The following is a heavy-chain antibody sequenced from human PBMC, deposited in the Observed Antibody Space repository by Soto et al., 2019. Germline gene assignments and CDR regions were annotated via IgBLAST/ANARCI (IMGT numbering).Heavy chain of an antibody. D-gene: IGHD6-13*01. Sequence: SETLSLTCTVSGGSISSGGYYWSWIRQHPGKGLEWIGYIYYSGSTYYNPSLKSRVTISVDTSKNQFSLKLSSVTAADTAVYYCARDPVCGQQLGGENRCIDVWGQGTTVTVSS. CDR3: ARDPVCGQQLGGENRCIDV. CDR1: GGSISSGGYY. CDR2: IYYSGST. V-gene: IGHV4-31*03. J-gene: IGHJ6*02.